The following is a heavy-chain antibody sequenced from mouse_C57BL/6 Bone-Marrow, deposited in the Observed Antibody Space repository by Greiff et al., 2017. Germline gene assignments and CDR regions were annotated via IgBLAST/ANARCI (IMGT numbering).Heavy chain of an antibody. CDR3: ARGGGLYWYFDV. J-gene: IGHJ1*03. CDR2: IYPRSGTT. V-gene: IGHV1-81*01. Sequence: VKLVESGAELARPGASVKLSCTASGYTFTSSGISWVKQRTGKGLECIGEIYPRSGTTYYNEKFKGKATLTADKSSSTAYMELRSLTSEDSAVYFCARGGGLYWYFDVWGTGTTVTVSS. CDR1: GYTFTSSG.